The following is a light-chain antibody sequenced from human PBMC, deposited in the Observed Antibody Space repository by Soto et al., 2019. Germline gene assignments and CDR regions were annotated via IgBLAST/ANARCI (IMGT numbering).Light chain of an antibody. Sequence: QSVLTQPPSVSGAPGQGVTISCTGGSSNIGANYDVHWYQQLPGTAPKVLIYGNSNRPSGVPDRFSGSKSGTSASLAITGLQVEDEADYYCSAYTARSTLVFGGGTKLTVL. V-gene: IGLV1-40*01. CDR3: SAYTARSTLV. CDR2: GNS. CDR1: SSNIGANYD. J-gene: IGLJ3*02.